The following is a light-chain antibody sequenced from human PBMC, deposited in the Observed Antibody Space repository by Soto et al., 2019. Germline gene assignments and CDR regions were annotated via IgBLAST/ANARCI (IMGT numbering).Light chain of an antibody. CDR3: SSYAGSNNLGV. J-gene: IGLJ3*02. V-gene: IGLV2-8*01. Sequence: SVLTQPPSASGSPGQSVTISCTGTSSDVGGYNYVSWYQQHPGKAPKLMIYEVSKRPSGVPDRFSGSKSGNTASLTVSGLQAEDEADYYCSSYAGSNNLGVFGGGTQLTVL. CDR1: SSDVGGYNY. CDR2: EVS.